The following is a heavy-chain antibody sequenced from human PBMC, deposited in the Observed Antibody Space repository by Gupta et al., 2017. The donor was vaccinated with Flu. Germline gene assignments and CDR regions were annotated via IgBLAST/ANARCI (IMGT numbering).Heavy chain of an antibody. V-gene: IGHV3-21*02. CDR1: RFSCRTDS. CDR2: VSSSSSYI. CDR3: ARVFEVEQKTDY. D-gene: IGHD3-16*01. Sequence: EVQQVESGGGLAKFGGSLCLSGAAPRFSCRTDSMNWVRQAAGKGLEWVSVVSSSSSYIYYADSVKGRLTVSRDNAKNSLYLQMDSLRAEDTAVYYSARVFEVEQKTDYWGQGTLVTVSS. J-gene: IGHJ4*02.